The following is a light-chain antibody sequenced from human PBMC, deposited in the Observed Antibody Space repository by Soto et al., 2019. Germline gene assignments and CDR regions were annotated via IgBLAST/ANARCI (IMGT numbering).Light chain of an antibody. Sequence: EIVMTQSPATLSVSPGERATLSCRASQSVSSNLAWYQQKPGQAPRLLIHGASNTALDIPARFSGSGSGTEFTLTISSLQSEDFAVYYCQQCDSWPLTFGGGTKVEIK. CDR2: GAS. CDR1: QSVSSN. J-gene: IGKJ4*01. CDR3: QQCDSWPLT. V-gene: IGKV3-15*01.